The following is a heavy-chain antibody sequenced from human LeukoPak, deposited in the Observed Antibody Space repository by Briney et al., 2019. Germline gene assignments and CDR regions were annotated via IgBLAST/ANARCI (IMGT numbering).Heavy chain of an antibody. CDR3: ARDGENWNSRHHYY. CDR1: GGTFSSYA. J-gene: IGHJ4*02. V-gene: IGHV1-69*13. Sequence: VASVKVSCKASGGTFSSYAISWVRQAPGQGLEWMGGIIPIFGTANYAQKFQGRVTITADESTSTAYMELSSLRSEDTAVYYCARDGENWNSRHHYYWGQGTLVTVSS. CDR2: IIPIFGTA. D-gene: IGHD1-7*01.